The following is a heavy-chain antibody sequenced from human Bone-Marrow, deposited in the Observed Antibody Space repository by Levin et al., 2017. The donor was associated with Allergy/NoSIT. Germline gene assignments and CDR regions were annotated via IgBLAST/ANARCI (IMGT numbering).Heavy chain of an antibody. Sequence: GESLKISCAASGFTFSSYAMSWVRQAPGKGLEWVSAISGGGADTFYADSVKGRFATSRDNSKNTLYLQMSSLRAEDTAVYFCAKAVTDFWSGYYTPADYWGQGTLVTV. J-gene: IGHJ4*02. CDR2: ISGGGADT. V-gene: IGHV3-23*01. CDR1: GFTFSSYA. D-gene: IGHD3-3*01. CDR3: AKAVTDFWSGYYTPADY.